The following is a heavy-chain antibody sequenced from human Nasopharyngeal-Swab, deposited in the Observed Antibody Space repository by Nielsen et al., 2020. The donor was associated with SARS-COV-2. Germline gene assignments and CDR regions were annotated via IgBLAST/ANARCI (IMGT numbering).Heavy chain of an antibody. J-gene: IGHJ4*02. Sequence: GESLKISCAASGFTFNTYSMNWVRQAPGKGLEWVSSVSSTSTYIYYADSVKGRFTISRDNSKNTLYLQMNSLRAEDTAVYYCAKDGGTIFDYWGQGTLVTVSS. V-gene: IGHV3-21*01. CDR2: VSSTSTYI. CDR3: AKDGGTIFDY. CDR1: GFTFNTYS. D-gene: IGHD3-16*01.